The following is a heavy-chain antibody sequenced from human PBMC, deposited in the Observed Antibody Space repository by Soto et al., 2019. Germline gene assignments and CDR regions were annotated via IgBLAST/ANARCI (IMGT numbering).Heavy chain of an antibody. CDR2: INPNDGST. V-gene: IGHV1-46*01. Sequence: QVQLVQSGAEVRKPGASVTISCKTSGYTFAIHYIHWVRQAPGQGLEWMGMINPNDGSTSYVQKFQGRVTMIRATSTRTVFLNMSRLTSDDTAVFFCAREDGGGGRRHDFWGQGTLITVSS. CDR3: AREDGGGGRRHDF. J-gene: IGHJ4*02. CDR1: GYTFAIHY. D-gene: IGHD2-15*01.